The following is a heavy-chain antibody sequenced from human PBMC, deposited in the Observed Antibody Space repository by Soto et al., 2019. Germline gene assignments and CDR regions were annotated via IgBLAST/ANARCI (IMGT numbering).Heavy chain of an antibody. Sequence: PGGSLRLSCAASGFTFSSYAMSWVRQAPGKGLEWVSAISGSGGSTYYADSVKGRFTISRDNSKNTLYLQMNSLRAEDTAVYYCAKAIAAAGTTFPRHRYYYYGMDVSGQGTTVTVSS. CDR2: ISGSGGST. CDR1: GFTFSSYA. D-gene: IGHD6-13*01. CDR3: AKAIAAAGTTFPRHRYYYYGMDV. J-gene: IGHJ6*02. V-gene: IGHV3-23*01.